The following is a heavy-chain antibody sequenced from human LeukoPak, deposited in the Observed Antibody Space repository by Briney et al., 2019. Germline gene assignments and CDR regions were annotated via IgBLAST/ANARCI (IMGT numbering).Heavy chain of an antibody. CDR1: GFTFSSYW. V-gene: IGHV3-7*01. J-gene: IGHJ4*02. CDR2: IKQDGSEK. D-gene: IGHD4-17*01. CDR3: ARWDDYGDYHPGLFDY. Sequence: GGSLRLSCEASGFTFSSYWMSWVRQAPGKGLEWVANIKQDGSEKYYVDSVKGRFTISRDNAKNSLYLQMNSLRAEDTAVYYCARWDDYGDYHPGLFDYWGQGTLVTVSS.